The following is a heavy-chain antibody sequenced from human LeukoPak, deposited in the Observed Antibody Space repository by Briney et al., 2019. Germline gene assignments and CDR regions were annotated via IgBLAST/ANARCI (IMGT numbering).Heavy chain of an antibody. J-gene: IGHJ4*02. Sequence: GGSLRLSCAASGFTFSSYGMHWVRQAPGKGLEWVVRIRNKANSYTTEYAASVRGRFSISRDDSKNSVYLQMNSLRTEDTAVYYCARDSGSFDYWGQGTLVTVSS. D-gene: IGHD1-26*01. V-gene: IGHV3-72*01. CDR3: ARDSGSFDY. CDR1: GFTFSSYG. CDR2: IRNKANSYTT.